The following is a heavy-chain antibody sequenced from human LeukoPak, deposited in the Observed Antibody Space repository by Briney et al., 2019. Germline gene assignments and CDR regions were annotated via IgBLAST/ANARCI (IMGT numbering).Heavy chain of an antibody. Sequence: GASVKVSCKASGYTFTSYYMHWVRQAPGQGLEWMGIINPSGGSTSYAQKLQGRVTMTRDMSTSTVYMELSSLRSEDTAVYYCAKDLWPTTVTDCYFDYWGQGTLVTVSS. D-gene: IGHD4-17*01. CDR1: GYTFTSYY. CDR2: INPSGGST. V-gene: IGHV1-46*01. CDR3: AKDLWPTTVTDCYFDY. J-gene: IGHJ4*02.